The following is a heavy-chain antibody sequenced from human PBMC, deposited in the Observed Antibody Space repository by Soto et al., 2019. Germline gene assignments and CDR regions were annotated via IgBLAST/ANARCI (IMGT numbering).Heavy chain of an antibody. D-gene: IGHD2-21*02. V-gene: IGHV4-59*01. CDR1: GGSISSYY. J-gene: IGHJ6*02. CDR2: MYNTGST. CDR3: ARDLWGYCGADCYPLDV. Sequence: SETLSLTCTVSGGSISSYYWSWIRQPPGKGLEWIGYMYNTGSTIYNPSLKSRVTISVGTSKNQFSLKLNSVTAADTAVYYCARDLWGYCGADCYPLDVWGQGTTVTVS.